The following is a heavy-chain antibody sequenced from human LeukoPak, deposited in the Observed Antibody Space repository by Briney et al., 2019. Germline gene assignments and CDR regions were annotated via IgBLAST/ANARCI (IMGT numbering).Heavy chain of an antibody. CDR3: AREKQSGGTSFDY. Sequence: TGRSLRLSCVASGFTFTGHSMHWVRQAPGKGLEWVAVVGVDERTIFYADSLKGRFTVSRDNSKNTVYLQMNSLRDEDTAFYCCAREKQSGGTSFDYWGQGSLVSVSS. CDR2: VGVDERTI. V-gene: IGHV3-30*04. CDR1: GFTFTGHS. J-gene: IGHJ4*02. D-gene: IGHD1-26*01.